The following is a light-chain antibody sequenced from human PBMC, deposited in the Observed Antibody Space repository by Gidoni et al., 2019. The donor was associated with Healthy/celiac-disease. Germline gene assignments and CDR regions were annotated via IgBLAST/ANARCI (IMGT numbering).Light chain of an antibody. CDR1: QSVSSSY. Sequence: EIVLTQSPGTLSLSPGERATLSCRASQSVSSSYLAWYQQKPSQAPRLLIYGASSRATGIPDSFSGSGSGTDFTLTISRLEPEDFAVYYCQQYGSSSFTFGPGTKVEIK. J-gene: IGKJ3*01. V-gene: IGKV3-20*01. CDR3: QQYGSSSFT. CDR2: GAS.